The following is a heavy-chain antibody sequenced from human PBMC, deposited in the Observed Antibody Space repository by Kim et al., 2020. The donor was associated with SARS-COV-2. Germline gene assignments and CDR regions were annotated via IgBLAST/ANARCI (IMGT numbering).Heavy chain of an antibody. D-gene: IGHD1-26*01. CDR3: ARDRGLRWELLPFDY. J-gene: IGHJ4*02. CDR2: ISAYNGNT. V-gene: IGHV1-18*01. Sequence: ASVKVSCKASGYTFTSYGITWLRQAPGQGLKRMGWISAYNGNTNFAKKLQGRVTMTTNPPTSTAYMELRSLRPDATAVYYCARDRGLRWELLPFDYWGQGTLVTVSS. CDR1: GYTFTSYG.